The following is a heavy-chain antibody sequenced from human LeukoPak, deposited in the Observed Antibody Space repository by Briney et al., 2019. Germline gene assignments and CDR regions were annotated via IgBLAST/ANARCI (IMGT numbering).Heavy chain of an antibody. Sequence: ASVKVSCKASGYDFTKYAVQWVRQAPGQRLEWMGWINPNSGGTNYAQKFQGRVTMTRDTSISTAYMELSRLRSDDTAVYYCARVGATKSNAFDIWGQGTMVTVSS. J-gene: IGHJ3*02. V-gene: IGHV1-2*02. CDR2: INPNSGGT. CDR3: ARVGATKSNAFDI. D-gene: IGHD1-26*01. CDR1: GYDFTKYA.